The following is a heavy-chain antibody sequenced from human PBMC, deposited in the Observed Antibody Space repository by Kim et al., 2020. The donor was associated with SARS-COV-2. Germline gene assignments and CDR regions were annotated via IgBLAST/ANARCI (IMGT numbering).Heavy chain of an antibody. J-gene: IGHJ6*02. Sequence: SVKVSCKASGGTFSSYAISWVRQAPGQGLEWMGVIIPIFGTANYAQKFQGRVTITADESTSTAYMELSSLRSEDTAVYYCASNYDILTGYYNVIDYYYGMDVWGQGTTVTVSS. D-gene: IGHD3-9*01. V-gene: IGHV1-69*13. CDR2: IIPIFGTA. CDR3: ASNYDILTGYYNVIDYYYGMDV. CDR1: GGTFSSYA.